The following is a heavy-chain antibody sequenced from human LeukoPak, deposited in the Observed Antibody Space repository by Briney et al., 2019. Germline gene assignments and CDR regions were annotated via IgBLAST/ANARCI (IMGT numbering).Heavy chain of an antibody. CDR2: ISSSSSYI. J-gene: IGHJ6*02. V-gene: IGHV3-21*01. Sequence: GGSLRLSCAASGFTFSSYSMNWVRQAPGKGLEWVSSISSSSSYIYYADSVKGRFTISRDNAKNSLYLQMNSLRAEDTAVYYCARDGRITMVRGAGRFMDAWGQGTTVTVSS. CDR1: GFTFSSYS. D-gene: IGHD3-10*01. CDR3: ARDGRITMVRGAGRFMDA.